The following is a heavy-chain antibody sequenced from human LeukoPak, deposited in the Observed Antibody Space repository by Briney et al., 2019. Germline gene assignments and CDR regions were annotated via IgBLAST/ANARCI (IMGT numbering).Heavy chain of an antibody. Sequence: ASVKVSCKVSGYTLTELSIHWVRQAPGKGLEWMGGFDPEDGETIYAQKFQGRVTMTEDTSTDTAYMELSSLRSEDTAVYYCARGTGKQLVVGFVTSTRKKYYFDYWGQGTLVTVSS. CDR1: GYTLTELS. CDR3: ARGTGKQLVVGFVTSTRKKYYFDY. D-gene: IGHD6-6*01. J-gene: IGHJ4*02. CDR2: FDPEDGET. V-gene: IGHV1-24*01.